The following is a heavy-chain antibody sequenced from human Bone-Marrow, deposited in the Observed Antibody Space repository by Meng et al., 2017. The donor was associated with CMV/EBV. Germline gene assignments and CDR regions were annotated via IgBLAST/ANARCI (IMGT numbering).Heavy chain of an antibody. D-gene: IGHD1-26*01. Sequence: SETLSLTCAVYGGSFSGYYWSWIRQPPGKGLEWSGEINHSGSTNYNPSLKSRVTISVDKSKNQFSLKLSAVTAAETAVYYCARDQGGRYAPWGQGQLVNVSS. CDR2: INHSGST. CDR1: GGSFSGYY. V-gene: IGHV4-34*01. CDR3: ARDQGGRYAP. J-gene: IGHJ4*02.